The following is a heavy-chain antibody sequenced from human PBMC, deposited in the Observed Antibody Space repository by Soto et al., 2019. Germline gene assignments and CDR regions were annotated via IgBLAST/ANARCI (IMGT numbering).Heavy chain of an antibody. CDR3: ASHRRGYYFDY. CDR2: IYYSGST. Sequence: SETLSLTCTVSGGSISSYYWSWIRQPPGKGLEWIGYIYYSGSTNYNPSLKSRVTISVDTSKNQFSLKLSSVTAADTAVYYCASHRRGYYFDYWGQGTLVTVSS. V-gene: IGHV4-59*01. D-gene: IGHD3-22*01. J-gene: IGHJ4*02. CDR1: GGSISSYY.